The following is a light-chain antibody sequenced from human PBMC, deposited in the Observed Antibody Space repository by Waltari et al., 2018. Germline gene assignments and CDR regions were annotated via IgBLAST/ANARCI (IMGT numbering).Light chain of an antibody. Sequence: QSALTQPASLSGSPGQSITISCTGTSTDVGAYEYFSWYQQPPGKAPHLLILDVTNRPSGVSNRFSCSQSGNTASLTISGLQADDEADYYCSSYTGSSTLIFGTGTKVTVL. CDR1: STDVGAYEY. CDR3: SSYTGSSTLI. J-gene: IGLJ1*01. CDR2: DVT. V-gene: IGLV2-14*03.